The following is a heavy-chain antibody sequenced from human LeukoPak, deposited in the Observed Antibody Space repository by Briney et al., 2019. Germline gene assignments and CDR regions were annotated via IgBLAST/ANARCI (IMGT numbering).Heavy chain of an antibody. J-gene: IGHJ4*02. CDR2: IYYSGST. CDR3: ARQGYSAYEILDY. V-gene: IGHV4-59*08. Sequence: SETLSLTCTVSGGSISSYYWSWIRQPPGKGLEWIGYIYYSGSTKYNPSLKSRVTISVDTSKNQFSLKLSPVTAADTAVYYCARQGYSAYEILDYWGQGTLVTVSS. D-gene: IGHD5-12*01. CDR1: GGSISSYY.